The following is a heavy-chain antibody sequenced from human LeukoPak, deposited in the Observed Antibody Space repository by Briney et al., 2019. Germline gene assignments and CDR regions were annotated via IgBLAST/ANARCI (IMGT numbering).Heavy chain of an antibody. CDR3: ARQGEYSPWYFDL. D-gene: IGHD5-18*01. J-gene: IGHJ2*01. Sequence: GESLKISCKGSGYSFTSYWIGWVLQMPGKGLEWMVIIYPGDSDTRYSPSFQGQVTISADKSISTAYLQWSSLKASDTAMYYCARQGEYSPWYFDLWGRGTLVTVSS. CDR1: GYSFTSYW. CDR2: IYPGDSDT. V-gene: IGHV5-51*01.